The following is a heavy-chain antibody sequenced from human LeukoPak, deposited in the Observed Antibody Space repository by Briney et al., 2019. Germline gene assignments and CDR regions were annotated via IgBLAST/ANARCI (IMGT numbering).Heavy chain of an antibody. CDR3: AKSLRWLQLNNWFDP. D-gene: IGHD5-24*01. Sequence: PGGSLRLSCAASGFTFSSYAMSWVRQAPGKGLEWVSAISGSGGSTYYADSVKGRFTISRDNSKNTLYLQMNSLRAEDTAVYYCAKSLRWLQLNNWFDPWGQGTLVTVSS. V-gene: IGHV3-23*01. J-gene: IGHJ5*02. CDR1: GFTFSSYA. CDR2: ISGSGGST.